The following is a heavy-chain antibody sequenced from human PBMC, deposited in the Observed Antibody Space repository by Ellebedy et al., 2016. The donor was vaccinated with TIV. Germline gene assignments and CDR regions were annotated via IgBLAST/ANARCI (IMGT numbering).Heavy chain of an antibody. Sequence: PGGSLRLSCAASGFTFGNYGMHRVRRAPGKGLEWLAGISYDSSVKEYTDSVKGRFTISRDNAKNSLYLQMNSLTAEDTAVYFCARVCPRPTCRDFDNWGRGTLVTVSS. CDR3: ARVCPRPTCRDFDN. CDR2: ISYDSSVK. D-gene: IGHD3-10*01. J-gene: IGHJ4*02. CDR1: GFTFGNYG. V-gene: IGHV3-30*03.